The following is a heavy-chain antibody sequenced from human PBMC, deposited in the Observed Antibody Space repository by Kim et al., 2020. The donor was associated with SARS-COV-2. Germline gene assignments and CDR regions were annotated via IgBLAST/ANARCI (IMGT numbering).Heavy chain of an antibody. CDR1: GFTFSSYG. D-gene: IGHD4-4*01. J-gene: IGHJ6*02. V-gene: IGHV3-30*18. CDR2: ISYDGSNK. Sequence: GGSLRLSCAASGFTFSSYGMHWVRQAPGKGLEWVAVISYDGSNKYYADSVKGRFTISRDNSKNTLYLQMNSLRAEDTAVYYCAKGYSNYYYYYGMDVWGQGTTVTVSS. CDR3: AKGYSNYYYYYGMDV.